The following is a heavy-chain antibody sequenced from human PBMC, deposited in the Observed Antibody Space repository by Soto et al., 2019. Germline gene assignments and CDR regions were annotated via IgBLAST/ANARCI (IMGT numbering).Heavy chain of an antibody. J-gene: IGHJ6*02. Sequence: PSETLSLTCAVSGGSISSYYWSWIRQPAGKGLEWIGRIYTSGSTNYNPSLKSRVTMSVDTSKNQFSLKLSSVTAADTAVYYCAGLIAAAGDYYYYGMDVWGQGTTVTVSS. CDR2: IYTSGST. CDR1: GGSISSYY. D-gene: IGHD6-13*01. V-gene: IGHV4-4*07. CDR3: AGLIAAAGDYYYYGMDV.